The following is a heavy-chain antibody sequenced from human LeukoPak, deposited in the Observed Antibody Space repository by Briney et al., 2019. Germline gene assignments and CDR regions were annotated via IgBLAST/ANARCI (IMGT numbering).Heavy chain of an antibody. CDR2: IYYSGST. CDR1: GGSISSYY. J-gene: IGHJ4*02. CDR3: ARGTYSGYDFFDY. D-gene: IGHD5-12*01. V-gene: IGHV4-59*01. Sequence: SETLSLTCTVSGGSISSYYWSWIRQPPGKGLEWIGYIYYSGSTNYNPSLKSRVTISVDTSKNQFSLKLSSVTAADTAVYYCARGTYSGYDFFDYWGQGTLVTASS.